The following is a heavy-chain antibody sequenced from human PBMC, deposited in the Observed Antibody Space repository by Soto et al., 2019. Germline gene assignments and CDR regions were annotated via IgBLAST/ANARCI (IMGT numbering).Heavy chain of an antibody. CDR1: GLIFSVFG. J-gene: IGHJ3*01. CDR3: VKGYLDTAVVNSPDAFDF. CDR2: NANTRNNK. V-gene: IGHV3-30*05. Sequence: GGSLTPSSEASGLIFSVFGMHWVRQPPGKVLWLVAVNANTRNNKYHAQSVKSRFNTSRDKSKNTLFRNMDSLRPEDTAVYHCVKGYLDTAVVNSPDAFDFWGPGTMVTVSS. D-gene: IGHD5-18*01.